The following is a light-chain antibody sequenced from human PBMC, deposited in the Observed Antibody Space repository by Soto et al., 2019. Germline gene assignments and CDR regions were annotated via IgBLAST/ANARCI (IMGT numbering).Light chain of an antibody. CDR2: GNS. J-gene: IGLJ2*01. CDR1: SSNIGAGYD. Sequence: QSVLTQPPSVSGAPGQRVTISCTGSSSNIGAGYDVHWYQQLPGSAPKRLIHGNSNRPSGAPDRCSGSKSGTSASLAITWLQAEDAADYYCQSYDSSLSGLFGGGTQLTVL. V-gene: IGLV1-40*01. CDR3: QSYDSSLSGL.